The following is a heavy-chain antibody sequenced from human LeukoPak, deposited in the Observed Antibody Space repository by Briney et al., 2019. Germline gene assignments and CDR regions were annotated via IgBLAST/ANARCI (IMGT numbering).Heavy chain of an antibody. CDR2: ISGSGGST. D-gene: IGHD3-3*01. Sequence: PGGSLRLSCAASGFTFDDYAMHWVRQAPGKGLEWVSAISGSGGSTYYADSVKGRFTISRDNSKNTLYLQMNSLRAEDTAVYYCAKDGRPLEWLLYLPYYFDYWGQGTLVTVSS. V-gene: IGHV3-23*01. CDR1: GFTFDDYA. CDR3: AKDGRPLEWLLYLPYYFDY. J-gene: IGHJ4*02.